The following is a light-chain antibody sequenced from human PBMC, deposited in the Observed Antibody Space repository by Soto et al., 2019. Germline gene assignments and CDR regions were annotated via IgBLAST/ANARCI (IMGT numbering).Light chain of an antibody. CDR3: QQYYSFPWT. J-gene: IGKJ1*01. CDR2: AAS. Sequence: DIQMTQYPSTLSASVGDTVTITCRASQTISSWLAWYQQKPGKAPELLIYAASTLQSGVPSRFSGSGSGTDFTLTISCLQSEDFATYYCQQYYSFPWTFGQGTKVDIK. V-gene: IGKV1-5*01. CDR1: QTISSW.